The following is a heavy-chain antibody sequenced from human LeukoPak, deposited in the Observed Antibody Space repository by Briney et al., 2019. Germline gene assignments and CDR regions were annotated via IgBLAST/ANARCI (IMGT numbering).Heavy chain of an antibody. D-gene: IGHD6-19*01. V-gene: IGHV3-21*01. J-gene: IGHJ5*02. Sequence: GGTLSFYCVASGFSLSSYNMNWVRQAPGKGLKWVSFLSTDGSYIHYADSVKGRFIIYTSNAKNSLYLHMNSLRAEDTSVYVCGRDTIAVDGRGWFDPWGKGILGTVSS. CDR3: GRDTIAVDGRGWFDP. CDR1: GFSLSSYN. CDR2: LSTDGSYI.